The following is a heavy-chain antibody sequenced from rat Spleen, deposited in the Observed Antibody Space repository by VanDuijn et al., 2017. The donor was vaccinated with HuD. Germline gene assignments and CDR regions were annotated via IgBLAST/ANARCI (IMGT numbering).Heavy chain of an antibody. CDR3: ARHDYSGVITNWFAY. D-gene: IGHD4-3*01. V-gene: IGHV5-7*01. J-gene: IGHJ3*01. CDR2: ISYDGSST. CDR1: GFTFSHYD. Sequence: GFTFSHYDMAWVRQAPKKGLEWVAFISYDGSSTYYRDSVKGRFTISRDNPKSTLSLQMDSLRSEDTATYYCARHDYSGVITNWFAYWGQGTLVTVSS.